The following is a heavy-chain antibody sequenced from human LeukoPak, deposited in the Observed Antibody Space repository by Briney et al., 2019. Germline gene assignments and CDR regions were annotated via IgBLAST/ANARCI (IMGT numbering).Heavy chain of an antibody. D-gene: IGHD3-10*01. CDR1: GGSFSGYY. V-gene: IGHV4-34*01. J-gene: IGHJ5*02. CDR2: INHSGST. Sequence: PSETLSLTCAVYGGSFSGYYWSWIRQPPGKGLEWIGEINHSGSTNYNPSLKSRVTISVDTSKNRFSLKLSSVTAADTAVYYCARGQAYYYGSGSYFNWFDPWGQGTLVTVSS. CDR3: ARGQAYYYGSGSYFNWFDP.